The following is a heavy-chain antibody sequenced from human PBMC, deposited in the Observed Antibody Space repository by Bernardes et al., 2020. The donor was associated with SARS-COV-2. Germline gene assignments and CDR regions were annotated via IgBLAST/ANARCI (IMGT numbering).Heavy chain of an antibody. Sequence: ASVKVSCKASGYTFTSYGISWVRQAPGQGLEWMGWISAYNGNTSYAQKLQGRVTMTTDTSTSTAYMELRSLRSDDTAVYYCARAQVVPAAIRNWFDPWGQGTLVTVSS. D-gene: IGHD2-2*02. J-gene: IGHJ5*02. CDR3: ARAQVVPAAIRNWFDP. V-gene: IGHV1-18*01. CDR2: ISAYNGNT. CDR1: GYTFTSYG.